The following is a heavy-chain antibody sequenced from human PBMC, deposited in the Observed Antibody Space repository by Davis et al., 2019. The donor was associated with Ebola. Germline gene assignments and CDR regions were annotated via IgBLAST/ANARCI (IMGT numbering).Heavy chain of an antibody. CDR2: IYTSGST. D-gene: IGHD1-1*01. CDR3: ARDRAEYNWNDGDYYYYMDV. Sequence: PSETLSLTCTVSGGSISGYYWSWIRQPAGKGLEWIGRIYTSGSTNYNPSLKSRVTMSVDTSKNQFSLKLTSLTAADTAVYYCARDRAEYNWNDGDYYYYMDVWGKGTTVTVSS. J-gene: IGHJ6*03. CDR1: GGSISGYY. V-gene: IGHV4-4*07.